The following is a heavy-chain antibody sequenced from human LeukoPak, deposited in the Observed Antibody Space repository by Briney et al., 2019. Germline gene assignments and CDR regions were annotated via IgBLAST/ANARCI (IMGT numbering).Heavy chain of an antibody. CDR2: ISTTGST. Sequence: SETLSLTCTVSGGSISSYYWNWIRQPAGKGLEWIGRISTTGSTNYNPSLKSRLTMSVDTSKNQFSLRLSSVSATDTAVYYCAREYSSSSGRTFDYWGQGTLVTVSS. CDR1: GGSISSYY. V-gene: IGHV4-4*07. D-gene: IGHD6-6*01. J-gene: IGHJ4*02. CDR3: AREYSSSSGRTFDY.